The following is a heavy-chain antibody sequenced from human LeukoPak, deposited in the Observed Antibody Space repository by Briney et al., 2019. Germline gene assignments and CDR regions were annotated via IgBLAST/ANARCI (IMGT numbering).Heavy chain of an antibody. Sequence: SETLSLTCTVSGGSISSYYWSWIRQPPGKGLEWIGYIYYSGSTNYNPSLKSRVTISVDTSKNQFSLKLSSVTAADTAVYYCARTGIAAAGSQGEIDYWGQGTLVTVSS. CDR1: GGSISSYY. CDR3: ARTGIAAAGSQGEIDY. D-gene: IGHD6-13*01. CDR2: IYYSGST. J-gene: IGHJ4*02. V-gene: IGHV4-59*01.